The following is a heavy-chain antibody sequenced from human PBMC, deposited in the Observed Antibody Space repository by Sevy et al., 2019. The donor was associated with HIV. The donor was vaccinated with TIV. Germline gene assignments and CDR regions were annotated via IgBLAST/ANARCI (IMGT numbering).Heavy chain of an antibody. CDR1: GFTFTRYW. V-gene: IGHV3-7*01. Sequence: GGSLRLSCAASGFTFTRYWMNWVRQAPGKGLEWVANIKEDGSEKYYVDSVKGRFTISRDNAKNSVYLQMNSLSPEDTAVYYCARDLGPGVVAASYYWGQGTLVTVSS. J-gene: IGHJ4*02. CDR3: ARDLGPGVVAASYY. D-gene: IGHD2-15*01. CDR2: IKEDGSEK.